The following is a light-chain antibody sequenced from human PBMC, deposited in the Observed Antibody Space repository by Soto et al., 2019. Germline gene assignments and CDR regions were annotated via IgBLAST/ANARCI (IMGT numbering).Light chain of an antibody. J-gene: IGLJ2*01. CDR2: DVS. CDR3: SSYTGSINYVV. V-gene: IGLV2-14*01. Sequence: QSALTQPASVSGSPGQSITISCTGTSSDVGGYNYVSWYQQHPGKAPKLMIYDVSNRPSGVSNRFSGSKSANTASLTISGLQAEDEADYYCSSYTGSINYVVFGGGTKLTVL. CDR1: SSDVGGYNY.